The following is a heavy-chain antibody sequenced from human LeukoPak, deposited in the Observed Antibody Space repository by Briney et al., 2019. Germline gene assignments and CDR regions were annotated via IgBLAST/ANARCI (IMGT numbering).Heavy chain of an antibody. Sequence: GESLKISCKGSGYSFTSYWIGWVRQMPGKGLEWMGIIYPGDSDTRYSPSFQGQVTISADKSISTAYLQWSSLKASDTAMYYCARYYCSSTSCYGLPPTPFDYWGQGTLVTVSS. V-gene: IGHV5-51*01. CDR3: ARYYCSSTSCYGLPPTPFDY. D-gene: IGHD2-2*01. CDR1: GYSFTSYW. J-gene: IGHJ4*02. CDR2: IYPGDSDT.